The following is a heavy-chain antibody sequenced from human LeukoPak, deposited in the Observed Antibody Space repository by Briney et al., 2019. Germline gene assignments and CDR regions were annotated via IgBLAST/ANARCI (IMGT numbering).Heavy chain of an antibody. CDR2: IWFDGSNK. J-gene: IGHJ4*02. V-gene: IGHV3-33*01. Sequence: GRSLRLSCAASGFTFRSHAMHWVRQAPGKGLEWVAHIWFDGSNKYFADSVKGRFTISRDNSKNTLYLQMNSLRAEDTAVYYCAREGPRGNSQFDYWGQGTLVTVSS. D-gene: IGHD2/OR15-2a*01. CDR1: GFTFRSHA. CDR3: AREGPRGNSQFDY.